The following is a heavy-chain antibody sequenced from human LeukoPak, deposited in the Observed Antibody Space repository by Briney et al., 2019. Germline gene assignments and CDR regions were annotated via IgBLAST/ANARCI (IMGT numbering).Heavy chain of an antibody. Sequence: PSETLSLTCTVSAGSISSDSYYWGWIRQPPGKGLEWIGSIYHSGSTYYNPSLKSRVTISVDTSKNQFSLKLSSVTAADTAVYYCARDGKDYYDSSWFDPWGQGTLVTVSS. CDR3: ARDGKDYYDSSWFDP. D-gene: IGHD3-22*01. J-gene: IGHJ5*02. CDR2: IYHSGST. CDR1: AGSISSDSYY. V-gene: IGHV4-39*07.